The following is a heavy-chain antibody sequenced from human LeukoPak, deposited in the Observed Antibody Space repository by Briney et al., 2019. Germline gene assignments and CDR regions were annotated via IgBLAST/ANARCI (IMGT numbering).Heavy chain of an antibody. CDR1: GGSISSGSYY. V-gene: IGHV4-61*02. CDR3: ARWSSSWYYFDY. Sequence: SETLSLTCTVSGGSISSGSYYWSWIRQPAGKGLEWIGRIYTSGSTNYNPSLKSRVTISVDTSKNQFSLKLSSVTAADPAVYYCARWSSSWYYFDYWGQGTLVTVSS. J-gene: IGHJ4*02. CDR2: IYTSGST. D-gene: IGHD6-13*01.